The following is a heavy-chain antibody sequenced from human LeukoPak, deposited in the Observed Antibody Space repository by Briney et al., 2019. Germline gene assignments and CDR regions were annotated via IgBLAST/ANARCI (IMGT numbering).Heavy chain of an antibody. J-gene: IGHJ4*02. V-gene: IGHV3-30*04. CDR1: GFTFSSYA. Sequence: GGSLRLSCAASGFTFSSYAMRWVRQAPGKGLEWVAVISYDGSNKYYADSVKGRFTISRDNSKNTLYLQMNSLRAEDTAVYYCARAPGYGYVWGSYRYFDYWGQGTLVTVSS. D-gene: IGHD3-16*02. CDR3: ARAPGYGYVWGSYRYFDY. CDR2: ISYDGSNK.